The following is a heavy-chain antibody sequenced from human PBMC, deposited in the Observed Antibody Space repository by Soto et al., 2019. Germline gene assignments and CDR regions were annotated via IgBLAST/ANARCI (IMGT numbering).Heavy chain of an antibody. CDR1: GFTFSSYA. J-gene: IGHJ4*02. Sequence: QVQLVESGGGVVQPGRSLRLSCAASGFTFSSYAMHWARQAPGKGLEWVAVISYDGSNKYYADSVKGRFTISRDNSKNTLYLQMNSLRAEDTAVYYCARDLKYSSSSSDYWGQGTLVTVSS. V-gene: IGHV3-30-3*01. CDR3: ARDLKYSSSSSDY. CDR2: ISYDGSNK. D-gene: IGHD6-6*01.